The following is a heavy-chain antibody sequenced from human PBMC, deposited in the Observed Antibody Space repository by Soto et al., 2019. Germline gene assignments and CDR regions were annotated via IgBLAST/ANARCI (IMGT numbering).Heavy chain of an antibody. CDR2: INPNSGGT. V-gene: IGHV1-2*04. Sequence: QVQLVQSGAEVKKPGASVKVSCKASGFTFSAYYIYWVRQAPGQGLEWIGWINPNSGGTNNAQKFQGWVTMTRDTSTSTVYMELSALSPDDTAVYYCARSLLDEYSSSWRSAYYGMDVWGQGTTVTVSS. CDR1: GFTFSAYY. J-gene: IGHJ6*02. CDR3: ARSLLDEYSSSWRSAYYGMDV. D-gene: IGHD6-13*01.